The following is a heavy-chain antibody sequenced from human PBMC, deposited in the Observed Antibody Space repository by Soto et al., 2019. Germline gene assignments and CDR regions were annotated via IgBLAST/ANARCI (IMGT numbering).Heavy chain of an antibody. CDR3: ARSDGYNHRLLNGFDY. D-gene: IGHD5-12*01. CDR1: GYTFASYA. CDR2: ISAYNGNT. V-gene: IGHV1-18*01. J-gene: IGHJ4*02. Sequence: GASVKVSCKASGYTFASYAISWMRQAPGQGLEWMGWISAYNGNTNYAQKLQGRVTMTTDTSTSTAYMELRSLRSDDTAVYYCARSDGYNHRLLNGFDYWGQGTLVTVSS.